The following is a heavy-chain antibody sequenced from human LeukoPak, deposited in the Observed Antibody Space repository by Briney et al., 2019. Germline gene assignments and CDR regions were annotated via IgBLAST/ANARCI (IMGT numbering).Heavy chain of an antibody. CDR2: INPNSGNT. V-gene: IGHV1-8*03. Sequence: ASVKVSCKASGYTFTTYDINWVRQATGQGLQWMGWINPNSGNTGYAQKLQGRITITRNTSISTVYKELSSLRSEDTAVYYCARGPPTAQYFQHWGQGTLVTVSS. CDR3: ARGPPTAQYFQH. D-gene: IGHD1-1*01. J-gene: IGHJ1*01. CDR1: GYTFTTYD.